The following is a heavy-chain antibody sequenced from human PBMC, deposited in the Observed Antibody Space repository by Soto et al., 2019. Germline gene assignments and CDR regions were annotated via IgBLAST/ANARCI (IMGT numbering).Heavy chain of an antibody. V-gene: IGHV3-23*01. CDR1: GFTFSSYA. D-gene: IGHD2-15*01. CDR3: AKDHKDIVVVVAATGL. Sequence: GGSLRLSCAASGFTFSSYAMSWVRQAPGKGLEWVSAISGSGGSTYYADSVKGRFTISRDNSKNTLYLQMNSLRAEDTAVYYCAKDHKDIVVVVAATGLWGQGTLVTVSS. CDR2: ISGSGGST. J-gene: IGHJ4*02.